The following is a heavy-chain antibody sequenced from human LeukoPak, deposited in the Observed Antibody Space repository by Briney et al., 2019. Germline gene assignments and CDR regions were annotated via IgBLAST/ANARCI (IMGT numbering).Heavy chain of an antibody. CDR3: TRLVATTVAVGY. Sequence: GGSLRLSCAASGFTFSGSAMHWVRQASGKGLEWVGRIRSKANSYATAYAASVKGRFTISRDDSKNTAYLQMNSLKTEDTAVYYCTRLVATTVAVGYWGQGTLVTVSS. D-gene: IGHD4-11*01. J-gene: IGHJ4*02. V-gene: IGHV3-73*01. CDR1: GFTFSGSA. CDR2: IRSKANSYAT.